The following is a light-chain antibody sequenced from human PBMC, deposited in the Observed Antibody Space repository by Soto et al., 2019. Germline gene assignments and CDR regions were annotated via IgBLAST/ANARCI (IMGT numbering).Light chain of an antibody. V-gene: IGLV1-44*01. CDR2: SDN. CDR3: AAWDVSLVV. CDR1: SSNIGTNT. J-gene: IGLJ2*01. Sequence: QSVLTQPPSASGTPGQRGTISCSGSSSNIGTNTVIWYQQLPGAAPKLLIYSDNQRPSGVPDRFSGSKSGTSASLAISGRQSEDEADYYCAAWDVSLVVFGRGTKVTVL.